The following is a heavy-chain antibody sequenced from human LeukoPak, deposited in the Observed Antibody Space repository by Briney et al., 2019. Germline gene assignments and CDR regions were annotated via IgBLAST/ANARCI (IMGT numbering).Heavy chain of an antibody. CDR1: GYTFTSYD. V-gene: IGHV1-8*03. J-gene: IGHJ5*02. D-gene: IGHD6-19*01. Sequence: ASVKVSCKASGYTFTSYDINWVRQATGQGLEWMGWMNPNSGNTGYGQKFQGRVTITRNTSISTAYMELSSLRSEDTAVYYCARDYSSGWYEFDPWGQGTLVTVSS. CDR3: ARDYSSGWYEFDP. CDR2: MNPNSGNT.